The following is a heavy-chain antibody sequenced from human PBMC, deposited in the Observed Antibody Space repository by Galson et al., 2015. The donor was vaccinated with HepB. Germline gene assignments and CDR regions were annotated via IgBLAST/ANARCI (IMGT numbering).Heavy chain of an antibody. V-gene: IGHV2-5*01. CDR2: IYWNDDK. CDR3: AHAMIVVGSSAFDI. D-gene: IGHD3-22*01. CDR1: GFSLSTSGVG. J-gene: IGHJ3*02. Sequence: PALVKPTQTLTLTCTFSGFSLSTSGVGVGWIRQPPGKALEWLALIYWNDDKRYSPSLKSRLTITKDTSKNQVVLTMTNMDPVDTATYYCAHAMIVVGSSAFDIWGQGTMVTVSS.